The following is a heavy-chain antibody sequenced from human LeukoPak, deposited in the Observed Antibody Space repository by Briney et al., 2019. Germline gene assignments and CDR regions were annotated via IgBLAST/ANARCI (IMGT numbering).Heavy chain of an antibody. CDR3: ATANYYDSSGYYYEWFDP. D-gene: IGHD3-22*01. CDR1: GYTLTELS. Sequence: ASVKVSCKVSGYTLTELSMHWVRQAPGKGLEWMGGFDPEDGETIYAQTFQGRVTMTEDTSTDTAYMELSSLRSEDTAVYYCATANYYDSSGYYYEWFDPWGQGTLVTVSS. CDR2: FDPEDGET. J-gene: IGHJ5*02. V-gene: IGHV1-24*01.